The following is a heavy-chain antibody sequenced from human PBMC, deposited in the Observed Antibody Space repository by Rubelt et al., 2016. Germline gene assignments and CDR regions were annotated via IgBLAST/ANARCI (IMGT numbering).Heavy chain of an antibody. CDR2: IVGGSGNT. CDR1: GFTFTSSA. CDR3: AADSGYGPSMDV. Sequence: QMQLVQSGPEVKKPGTSVKVSCKASGFTFTSSAVQWVRQARGQRLEGIGWIVGGSGNTNYAQKFQARVTITRDMSTSPAYMELSSLRSEDTAVYYCAADSGYGPSMDVWGQGPRSPSP. V-gene: IGHV1-58*01. D-gene: IGHD5-12*01. J-gene: IGHJ6*02.